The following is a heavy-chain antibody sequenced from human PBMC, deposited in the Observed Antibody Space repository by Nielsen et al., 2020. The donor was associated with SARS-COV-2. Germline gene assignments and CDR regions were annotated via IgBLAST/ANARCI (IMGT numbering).Heavy chain of an antibody. CDR3: AREVITFDYYYGMDV. V-gene: IGHV1-69*06. J-gene: IGHJ6*02. CDR2: IIPIFGTA. D-gene: IGHD2/OR15-2a*01. CDR1: GYTFTSYA. Sequence: SVKVSCKASGYTFTSYAISWVRQAPGQGLEWMGGIIPIFGTANYAQKFQGRVTITADKSTSTAYMELSSLRSEDTAVYYCAREVITFDYYYGMDVWGQGTTVTVSS.